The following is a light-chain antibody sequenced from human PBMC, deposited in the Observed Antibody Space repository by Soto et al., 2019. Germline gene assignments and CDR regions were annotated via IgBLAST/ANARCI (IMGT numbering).Light chain of an antibody. CDR3: CSYAGSSTFLYV. V-gene: IGLV2-23*02. Sequence: QSALTQPGSVSGSPVRSITISCTGTSSDVGSYNLVSWYQQHPGKAPKLMIYEVSKRPSGVSNRFSGSKSGNTASLTISGLQAEDEADYYCCSYAGSSTFLYVFGTGTKVTVL. CDR2: EVS. CDR1: SSDVGSYNL. J-gene: IGLJ1*01.